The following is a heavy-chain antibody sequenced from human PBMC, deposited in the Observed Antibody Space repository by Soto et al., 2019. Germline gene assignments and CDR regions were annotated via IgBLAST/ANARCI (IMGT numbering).Heavy chain of an antibody. Sequence: ASVKVSCKTSGYVFTGYYLHWVRQAPGQGLEWMGWINCRSGGTTYTQKFQGRVTLTMDTSTSTAYMELSSLISDDTALYYCMRGASARDSSGYPYYFDPWGQGTLVTVYS. CDR3: MRGASARDSSGYPYYFDP. CDR2: INCRSGGT. V-gene: IGHV1-2*02. J-gene: IGHJ4*02. CDR1: GYVFTGYY. D-gene: IGHD3-22*01.